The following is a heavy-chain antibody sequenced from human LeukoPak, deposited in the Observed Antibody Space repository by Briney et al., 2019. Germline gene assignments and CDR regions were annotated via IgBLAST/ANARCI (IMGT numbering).Heavy chain of an antibody. J-gene: IGHJ5*02. Sequence: SETLSLTCTAAGGSISSYYWSWIRQPAGKGLEWIGRIYTSGSTNYNPSLKSRVTMSVDTSNNQFSLKLSSVTAADTAVYYCASQPYSGYGGNNWFDPWGQGTLVTVSS. D-gene: IGHD5-12*01. V-gene: IGHV4-4*07. CDR2: IYTSGST. CDR3: ASQPYSGYGGNNWFDP. CDR1: GGSISSYY.